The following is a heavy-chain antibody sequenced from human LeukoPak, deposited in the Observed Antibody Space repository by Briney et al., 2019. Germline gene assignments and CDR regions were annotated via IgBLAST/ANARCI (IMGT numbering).Heavy chain of an antibody. J-gene: IGHJ4*02. CDR2: ISSSSSYI. CDR3: ARDLRGYSGWYRGYDY. Sequence: KTGRSLRLSCVASGFTFSSYSMNWVRQAPGKGLEWVSSISSSSSYIYYADSVKGRFTISRDNAKNSLYLQMNSLRAEDTAVYYCARDLRGYSGWYRGYDYWGQGTLVTVSS. CDR1: GFTFSSYS. D-gene: IGHD6-19*01. V-gene: IGHV3-21*01.